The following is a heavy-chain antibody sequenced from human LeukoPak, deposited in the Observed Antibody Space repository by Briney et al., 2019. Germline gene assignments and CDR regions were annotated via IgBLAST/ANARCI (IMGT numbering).Heavy chain of an antibody. CDR3: ARHEDPWGTPFDY. V-gene: IGHV4-39*01. D-gene: IGHD3-16*01. Sequence: SETLSLTCTVSGGSISSSSYYWGWIRQPPGKGLEWIGSIYYSGSTYYNPSIKSRVTIPVDPSKNQFSLKLSSVTAADTAVYYCARHEDPWGTPFDYWGQGTLVTVSS. J-gene: IGHJ4*02. CDR2: IYYSGST. CDR1: GGSISSSSYY.